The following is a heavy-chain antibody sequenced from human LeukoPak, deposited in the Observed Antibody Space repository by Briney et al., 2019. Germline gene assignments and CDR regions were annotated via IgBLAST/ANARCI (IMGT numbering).Heavy chain of an antibody. CDR2: IKSKTDGGTV. CDR1: GFTFSNVW. D-gene: IGHD3-10*01. CDR3: TKDHGSGSYYFDY. Sequence: GGSLRLSCAASGFTFSNVWMSWVRQAPGKGLEWVCRIKSKTDGGTVDYAAAVKGRFTISRDDLKNTLYLEMNSLKTEDTAVYYCTKDHGSGSYYFDYWGQGTLVTVSS. V-gene: IGHV3-15*01. J-gene: IGHJ4*02.